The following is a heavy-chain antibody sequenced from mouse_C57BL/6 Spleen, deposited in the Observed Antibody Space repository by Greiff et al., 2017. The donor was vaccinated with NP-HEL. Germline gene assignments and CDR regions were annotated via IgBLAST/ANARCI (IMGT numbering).Heavy chain of an antibody. V-gene: IGHV14-2*01. CDR3: ARAGWLLPFDD. D-gene: IGHD2-3*01. Sequence: EVQLQESGAELVKPGASVKLSCTASGFNIKDYYMHWVKQRTEQGLEWIGRIDPEDGETKYAPKFQGKATIPAATSSNTAYLQRSSLTSEDTDVYYCARAGWLLPFDDGGKGTTLTVSS. J-gene: IGHJ2*01. CDR1: GFNIKDYY. CDR2: IDPEDGET.